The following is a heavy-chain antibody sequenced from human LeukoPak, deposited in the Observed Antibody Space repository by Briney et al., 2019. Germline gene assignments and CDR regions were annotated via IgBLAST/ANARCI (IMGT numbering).Heavy chain of an antibody. CDR2: IYYSGST. CDR1: GGSISSCDYC. Sequence: PSETLSLTCTVSGGSISSCDYCWSWIRQPPGKGLEWIRYIYYSGSTYYNPSLKSRVTISVDTSKNQFSLKLSSVTAADTAGYYCARGYGSGLYYFDYWGQGTLVTVSS. V-gene: IGHV4-30-4*01. J-gene: IGHJ4*02. CDR3: ARGYGSGLYYFDY. D-gene: IGHD2-15*01.